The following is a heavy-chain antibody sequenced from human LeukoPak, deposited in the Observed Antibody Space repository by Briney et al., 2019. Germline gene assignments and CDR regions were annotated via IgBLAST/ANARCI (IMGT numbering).Heavy chain of an antibody. CDR1: GYTLTELS. V-gene: IGHV1-24*01. D-gene: IGHD3-22*01. CDR2: FDPEDGET. CDR3: ATPGVEYYYDSSGYYQDY. Sequence: GASVKASCKVSGYTLTELSMHWVRQAPGKGLEWIGGFDPEDGETIYAQKFQGRVTMTEDTSTDTAYMELSSLRSEDTAVYYCATPGVEYYYDSSGYYQDYWGQGTLVTVSS. J-gene: IGHJ4*02.